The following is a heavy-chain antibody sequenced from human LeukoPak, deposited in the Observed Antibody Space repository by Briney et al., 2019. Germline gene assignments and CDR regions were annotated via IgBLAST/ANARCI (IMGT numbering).Heavy chain of an antibody. Sequence: PGGSLRLSCAASGFTVSSNYMSWVRQAPGKGLEWVSVIYSGGSTYYADSVKGRFTISRDNSKNTLYLQMNSLRAEDTAVYYCAATNSNYGDYVAAYWGQGTLVTVSS. CDR3: AATNSNYGDYVAAY. J-gene: IGHJ4*02. CDR2: IYSGGST. V-gene: IGHV3-66*01. CDR1: GFTVSSNY. D-gene: IGHD4-17*01.